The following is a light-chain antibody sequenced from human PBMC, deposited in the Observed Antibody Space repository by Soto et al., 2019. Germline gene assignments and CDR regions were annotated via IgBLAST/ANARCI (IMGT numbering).Light chain of an antibody. CDR3: QQYNNWPPT. Sequence: EIVMTQSPATLSVSPGERATLSCRASQSVSSNLAWHQLKPGQAPRLLISATSTRATGIPARFSGSGSGTDFTLTISSLESEDFAVYYCQQYNNWPPTFGQGTKVEIK. V-gene: IGKV3-15*01. J-gene: IGKJ1*01. CDR2: ATS. CDR1: QSVSSN.